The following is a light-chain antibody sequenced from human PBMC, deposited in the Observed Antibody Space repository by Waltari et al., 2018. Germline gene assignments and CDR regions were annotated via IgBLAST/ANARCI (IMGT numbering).Light chain of an antibody. CDR2: ASY. V-gene: IGLV1-40*01. CDR3: QSYDSSLSGRV. Sequence: QSVLTQPPSVSGAPGQRVTISCTWTLSNIRAGFEVFWYQQLPGSAPKLLIFASYKRSSGVPDRISGSTSGTSASLAITGLQAEDEADYYCQSYDSSLSGRVFGGGTRLTVL. CDR1: LSNIRAGFE. J-gene: IGLJ3*02.